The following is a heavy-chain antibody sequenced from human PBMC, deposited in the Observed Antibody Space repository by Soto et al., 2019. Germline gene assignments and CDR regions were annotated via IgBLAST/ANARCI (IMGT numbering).Heavy chain of an antibody. CDR1: GYTFRNFG. Sequence: QVQLMQSGAEVKKPGASVRVSYKASGYTFRNFGYSWLRQAPGQRPEWMGWIAAYNGDTNFAPSLRGRLTMTTDTSTTTVYMELNSLTSDDTAVYYCARDRGTYFDYWGQGTLVTVSS. J-gene: IGHJ4*02. CDR3: ARDRGTYFDY. V-gene: IGHV1-18*01. CDR2: IAAYNGDT.